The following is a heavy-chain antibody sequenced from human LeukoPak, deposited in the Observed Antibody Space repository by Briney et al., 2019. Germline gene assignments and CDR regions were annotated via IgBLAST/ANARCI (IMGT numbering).Heavy chain of an antibody. Sequence: ASVKVSCKASGYTFTRYYIHWVRQAPGQGLEWMGIINPSGGSTSYAQKFQGRVTMTRDTSTSTVYMELSSLRSEDTAVYYCATSGSVYDFDFWGQGTLVTVSS. J-gene: IGHJ4*02. D-gene: IGHD5/OR15-5a*01. CDR3: ATSGSVYDFDF. CDR2: INPSGGST. CDR1: GYTFTRYY. V-gene: IGHV1-46*01.